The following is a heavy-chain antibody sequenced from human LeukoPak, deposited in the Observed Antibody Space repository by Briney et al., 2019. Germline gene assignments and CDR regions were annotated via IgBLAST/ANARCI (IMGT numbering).Heavy chain of an antibody. V-gene: IGHV4-30-2*01. CDR3: ARHGGVAAFDY. D-gene: IGHD6-19*01. Sequence: SETLSLTCTVSGGSISSGGYYWSWIRQPPGKGLEWIGYIYHSGSTYYNPSLKSRVTISVDTSKNQFSLKVSSVTAADTAVYYCARHGGVAAFDYWGQGTLVTVSS. J-gene: IGHJ4*02. CDR2: IYHSGST. CDR1: GGSISSGGYY.